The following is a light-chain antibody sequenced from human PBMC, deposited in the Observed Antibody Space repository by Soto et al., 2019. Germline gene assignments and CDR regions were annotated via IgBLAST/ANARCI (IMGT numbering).Light chain of an antibody. Sequence: IVMTQSPPTLSVSPGERATPSCRASQSINDNLAWYQQKPGQAPRLLMFRTSTRATGFPARFSAGGSGTDFNLTISSLQSEDFSIYHCQQYNNWPRATFGGGTKVDIK. J-gene: IGKJ4*01. CDR1: QSINDN. CDR2: RTS. V-gene: IGKV3-15*01. CDR3: QQYNNWPRAT.